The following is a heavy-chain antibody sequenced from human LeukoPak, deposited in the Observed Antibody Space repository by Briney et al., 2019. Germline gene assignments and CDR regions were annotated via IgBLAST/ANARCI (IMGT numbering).Heavy chain of an antibody. CDR1: GYTFTSYG. CDR2: ISAYNGNT. Sequence: ASVNVSCKASGYTFTSYGISWVRQAPGQGLEWMGWISAYNGNTNYAQKLQGRVTMTTDTSTSSAYMELRSLRSDDTAVYYCARVSLTMVRGVLTYYYYGMDVWGQGTTVTVSS. D-gene: IGHD3-10*01. J-gene: IGHJ6*02. V-gene: IGHV1-18*01. CDR3: ARVSLTMVRGVLTYYYYGMDV.